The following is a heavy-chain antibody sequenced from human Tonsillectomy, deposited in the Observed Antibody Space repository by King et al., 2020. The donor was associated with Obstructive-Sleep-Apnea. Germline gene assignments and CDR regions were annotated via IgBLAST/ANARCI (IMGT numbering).Heavy chain of an antibody. Sequence: DVQLVESGGGLVQPGRSLRLSCAASGFTFDDYAIHWVRQAPGKGLEWVSGISWNCGTIAYADSVKGRFTVSRDNAKNSLYLQMNSLRAEDTAFYYCAKETFPNYDILTATFDYWGQGTLVTVSS. V-gene: IGHV3-9*01. D-gene: IGHD3-9*01. CDR1: GFTFDDYA. J-gene: IGHJ4*02. CDR2: ISWNCGTI. CDR3: AKETFPNYDILTATFDY.